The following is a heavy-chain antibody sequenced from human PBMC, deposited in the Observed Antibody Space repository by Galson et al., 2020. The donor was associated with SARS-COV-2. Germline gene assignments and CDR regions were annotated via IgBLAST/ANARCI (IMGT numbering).Heavy chain of an antibody. Sequence: GGSLRLSCAASGFTVSSNYMSWVRQAPGKGLEWVSVIYSGGSTYYADSVKGRFTISRDNSKNTLYLQMNSLRAEDTAVYYCARGQVLRYFDWSIPFDYWGQGTLVTVSS. V-gene: IGHV3-53*01. CDR3: ARGQVLRYFDWSIPFDY. CDR2: IYSGGST. J-gene: IGHJ4*02. CDR1: GFTVSSNY. D-gene: IGHD3-9*01.